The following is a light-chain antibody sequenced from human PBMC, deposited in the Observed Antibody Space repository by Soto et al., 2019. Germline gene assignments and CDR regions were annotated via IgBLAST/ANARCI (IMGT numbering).Light chain of an antibody. V-gene: IGKV4-1*01. CDR3: QQYYSPPLT. Sequence: DIVMTQSPDSLAVSLGERATINCKSSQSVLYNSNSKNYLAWYQQKPGQPPKLLIYWASTRESGVPDRFSGSGSGTDFTLTISSLQAEDVAVYYCQQYYSPPLTFGGGTKVDIK. CDR2: WAS. J-gene: IGKJ4*01. CDR1: QSVLYNSNSKNY.